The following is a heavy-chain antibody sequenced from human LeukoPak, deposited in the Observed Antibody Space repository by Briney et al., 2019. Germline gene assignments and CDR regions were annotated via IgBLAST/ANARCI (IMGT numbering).Heavy chain of an antibody. J-gene: IGHJ4*02. D-gene: IGHD6-13*01. CDR1: GFTFSSYS. CDR3: ARDRQSVAAEHFDY. V-gene: IGHV3-21*01. CDR2: ISSSSRYI. Sequence: GGSLRLSCVASGFTFSSYSMNWVRQAPGKGLEWVSSISSSSRYIYYADSVKGRFTISRDNGKNSLYLQMNSLRAEDTAVYYCARDRQSVAAEHFDYWGQGTLVTVSS.